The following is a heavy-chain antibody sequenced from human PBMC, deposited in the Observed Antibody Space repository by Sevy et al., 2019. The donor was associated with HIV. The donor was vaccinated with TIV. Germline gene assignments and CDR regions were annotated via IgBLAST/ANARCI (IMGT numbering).Heavy chain of an antibody. CDR2: SYYRSTWHK. CDR3: ARAVAGVYYFDY. V-gene: IGHV6-1*01. Sequence: SQTLSLTCVISGDSVSRNGAAWNWIRQSPWRGLEWLGRSYYRSTWHKDYAISVKSRLTITPDTSKNQFFLQLNSVTPEDTAMYYCARAVAGVYYFDYRGQGTLVTVSS. CDR1: GDSVSRNGAA. D-gene: IGHD6-19*01. J-gene: IGHJ4*02.